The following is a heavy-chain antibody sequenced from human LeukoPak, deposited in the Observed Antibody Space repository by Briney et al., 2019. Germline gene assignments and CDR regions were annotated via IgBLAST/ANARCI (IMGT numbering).Heavy chain of an antibody. CDR3: ARDRIAAAGTNYFDY. J-gene: IGHJ4*02. D-gene: IGHD6-13*01. V-gene: IGHV3-64*01. CDR2: ISANGGTT. CDR1: GFTFSTYA. Sequence: GGSLRLSCAASGFTFSTYAMHWVRQAPGKGLEYVSAISANGGTTYSANSVKGRFTISRDNSKNTLYLQMDSLRVEDMAVYYCARDRIAAAGTNYFDYWGQGTLVTVSS.